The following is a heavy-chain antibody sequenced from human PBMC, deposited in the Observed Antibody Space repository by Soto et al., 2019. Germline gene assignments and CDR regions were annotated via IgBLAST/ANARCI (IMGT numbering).Heavy chain of an antibody. CDR2: ISYDGSNK. D-gene: IGHD1-26*01. J-gene: IGHJ4*02. V-gene: IGHV3-30*18. Sequence: QVQLVESGGGVVQPGRSLRLSCAASGFTFSSYGMHWVRQAPGKGLEWVAVISYDGSNKYYADSVKGRFTISRDNSKNTLYLQMNSLRAEDTAVYYCAKDLAKGGEIHYWGQGTLVTVSS. CDR3: AKDLAKGGEIHY. CDR1: GFTFSSYG.